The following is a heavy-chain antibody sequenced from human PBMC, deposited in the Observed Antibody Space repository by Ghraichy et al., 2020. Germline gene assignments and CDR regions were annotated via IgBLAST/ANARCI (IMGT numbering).Heavy chain of an antibody. CDR2: ISDSGTST. CDR3: ARKYCSGGACYFDP. V-gene: IGHV3-23*01. J-gene: IGHJ5*02. D-gene: IGHD2-15*01. CDR1: GFTFSNYA. Sequence: LSLTCAASGFTFSNYALSWVRQAPGKGLEWVSIISDSGTSTYYADSVRGRFTISRDNSKNTLYLQMNSLSAEDTALYYCARKYCSGGACYFDPWGQGTLVTVSS.